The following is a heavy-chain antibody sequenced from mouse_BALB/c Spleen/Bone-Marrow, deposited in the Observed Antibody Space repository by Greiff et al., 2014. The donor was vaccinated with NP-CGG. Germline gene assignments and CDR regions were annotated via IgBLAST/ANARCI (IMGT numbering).Heavy chain of an antibody. CDR1: GYSFSGYN. J-gene: IGHJ1*01. V-gene: IGHV1-39*01. CDR2: IDPYYGDT. D-gene: IGHD2-5*01. CDR3: AREAYYTNWWYFDV. Sequence: VQLKESGPELEKPGASVKISCKASGYSFSGYNLNWVKQSNGQSLEWIGNIDPYYGDTTYNQKFKGKATLTVDRSSSTAYMQLKSLTSEDSAVYYCAREAYYTNWWYFDVWGAGTTVTVSS.